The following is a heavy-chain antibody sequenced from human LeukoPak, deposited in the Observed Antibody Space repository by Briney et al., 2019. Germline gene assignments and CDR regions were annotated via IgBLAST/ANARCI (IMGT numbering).Heavy chain of an antibody. Sequence: ASVKVSCKASGYTFTGYYMHWVRQAPGQGLEWMGWINPNSGGTNYAQKFQGRVTMTRDTSISTAYMELSRLRSDDTAVYYCAREEPDSGSYYGSFDYWGQGTLVTVSS. V-gene: IGHV1-2*02. CDR2: INPNSGGT. CDR1: GYTFTGYY. D-gene: IGHD1-26*01. J-gene: IGHJ4*02. CDR3: AREEPDSGSYYGSFDY.